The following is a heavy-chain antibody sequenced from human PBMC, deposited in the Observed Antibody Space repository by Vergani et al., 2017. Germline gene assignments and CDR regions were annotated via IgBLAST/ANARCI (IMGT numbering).Heavy chain of an antibody. Sequence: QVQLQQWGAGLLKPSETLSLTCAVYGGSFSSYYWSWIRQPPGKGLEWIGYIYYSGSTNYNPSLKSRVTISVDTSKNQFSLKLSSVTAADTAVYYCATDCSGGSCYGSWGQGTLVTVSS. V-gene: IGHV4-34*11. CDR3: ATDCSGGSCYGS. CDR1: GGSFSSYY. CDR2: IYYSGST. J-gene: IGHJ4*02. D-gene: IGHD2-15*01.